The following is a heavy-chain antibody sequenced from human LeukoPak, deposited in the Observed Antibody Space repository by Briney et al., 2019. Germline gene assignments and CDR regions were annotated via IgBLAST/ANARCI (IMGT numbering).Heavy chain of an antibody. CDR2: IKQDGGEI. D-gene: IGHD1-26*01. J-gene: IGHJ5*01. CDR3: ARDKVVGPTKFDS. V-gene: IGHV3-7*01. Sequence: GGSLRLSCAASGFTFDDYGMSWVRQAPGKGLEWVANIKQDGGEIYYVDSVKGRFTISRDNAKNSVYLHMNSLRAEDTAVYYCARDKVVGPTKFDSWGQGTLVTVSS. CDR1: GFTFDDYG.